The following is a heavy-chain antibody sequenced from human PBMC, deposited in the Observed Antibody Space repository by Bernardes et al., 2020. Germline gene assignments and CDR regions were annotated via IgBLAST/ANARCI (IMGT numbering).Heavy chain of an antibody. D-gene: IGHD5-12*01. CDR2: INHSGST. CDR3: ARGGIVATIPPYYFDY. J-gene: IGHJ4*02. V-gene: IGHV4-34*01. Sequence: SETLSLTCAVYGGSFSGYYWSWIRQPPGKGLEWIGEINHSGSTNYNPSLKSRVTISVDTSTNQFSLKLSSVTAADTAVYYCARGGIVATIPPYYFDYWGQGTLVTVSS. CDR1: GGSFSGYY.